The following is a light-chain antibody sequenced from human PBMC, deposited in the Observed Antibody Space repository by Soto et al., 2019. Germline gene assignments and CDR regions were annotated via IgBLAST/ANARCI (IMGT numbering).Light chain of an antibody. Sequence: EIVLTQSPGTLSLSPGERATLSCRASQNVNSNHIAWYQQKPGQAPRLLIYGPSSRATGIPERFSGSGSGTDFTLTIGRLEPEDFAVYFCHQFGSSPQTFGHGTKV. CDR2: GPS. V-gene: IGKV3-20*01. J-gene: IGKJ1*01. CDR1: QNVNSNH. CDR3: HQFGSSPQT.